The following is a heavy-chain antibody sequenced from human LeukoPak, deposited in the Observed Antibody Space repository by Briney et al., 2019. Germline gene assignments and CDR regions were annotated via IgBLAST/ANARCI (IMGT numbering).Heavy chain of an antibody. Sequence: SVKVSCKASGGTFSSYAISWVRQAPGQGLEWMGGIIPIFGTANYVQKFQGRVTITADESTSTAYMELSSLRSEDTAVYYCARGVDDFWSGYYEDYWGQGTLVTVSS. J-gene: IGHJ4*02. CDR1: GGTFSSYA. D-gene: IGHD3-3*01. CDR2: IIPIFGTA. CDR3: ARGVDDFWSGYYEDY. V-gene: IGHV1-69*01.